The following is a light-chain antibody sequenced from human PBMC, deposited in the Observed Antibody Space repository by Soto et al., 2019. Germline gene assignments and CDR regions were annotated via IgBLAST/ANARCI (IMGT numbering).Light chain of an antibody. J-gene: IGKJ5*01. V-gene: IGKV3-20*01. Sequence: EIVLTQSPGTLSLSPGERATLSCRASQSVSSNFLAWYQQKPGQAPRLLIYGASRRATGIPDRFSGSGSGTDFTLNISRLESEDLALYYCQHYGSSPSTFGQGTRLEIK. CDR3: QHYGSSPST. CDR1: QSVSSNF. CDR2: GAS.